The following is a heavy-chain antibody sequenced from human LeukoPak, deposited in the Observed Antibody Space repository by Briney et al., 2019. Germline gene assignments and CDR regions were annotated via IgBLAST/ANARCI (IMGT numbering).Heavy chain of an antibody. Sequence: SETLSLTCTVSGASISSYSWSWIPQTAGKGLEWVGRFYISGTTDHSPSLKSRVTMSVDTSKNQFSLKLNSVSVADTAVYYCVREHSSTSEQVRYFDSWGQGTLVTVSS. D-gene: IGHD6-6*01. CDR3: VREHSSTSEQVRYFDS. V-gene: IGHV4-4*07. CDR2: FYISGTT. CDR1: GASISSYS. J-gene: IGHJ4*02.